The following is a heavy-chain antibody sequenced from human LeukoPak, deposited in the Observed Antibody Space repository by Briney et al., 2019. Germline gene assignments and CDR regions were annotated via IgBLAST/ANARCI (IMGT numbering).Heavy chain of an antibody. Sequence: MSSETLPLTCTVSGYSLSSGFYWGWIRQPPGKGLEWIATMFHSGSTYYNPSLESRVTISMDTSKNQFSLRLISVTAADTALYYCARFGTRDNCCHPGVDTWGQGTPVTVSS. J-gene: IGHJ5*02. CDR3: ARFGTRDNCCHPGVDT. CDR2: MFHSGST. V-gene: IGHV4-38-2*02. D-gene: IGHD1-1*01. CDR1: GYSLSSGFY.